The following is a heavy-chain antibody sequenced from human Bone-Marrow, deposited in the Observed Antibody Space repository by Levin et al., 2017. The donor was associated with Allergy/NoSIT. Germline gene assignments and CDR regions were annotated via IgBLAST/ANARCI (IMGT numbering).Heavy chain of an antibody. CDR1: GFTFSTHG. CDR2: IWYDGSNK. Sequence: GGSLRLSCAASGFTFSTHGMHWVRQAPGKGLEWVAVIWYDGSNKYYADSVKGRFTISRDKSKTTMYLQMNSLRAEETAVYYCARNNYYYALDVWGQGTTVTVSS. CDR3: ARNNYYYALDV. V-gene: IGHV3-33*01. J-gene: IGHJ6*01.